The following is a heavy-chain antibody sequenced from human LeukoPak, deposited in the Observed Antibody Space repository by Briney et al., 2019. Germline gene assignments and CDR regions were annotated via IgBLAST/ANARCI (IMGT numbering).Heavy chain of an antibody. CDR2: ISAYNGNT. CDR3: ARGVRSTSIYYYYYYMDV. Sequence: ASVKVSCTAVRGTFSNYVISWVRQAPGQGLEWMGWISAYNGNTNYAQKLQGRVTMTTDTSTSTAYMELRSLRSDDTAVYYCARGVRSTSIYYYYYYMDVWGKGTTVTVSS. D-gene: IGHD2-2*01. J-gene: IGHJ6*03. CDR1: RGTFSNYV. V-gene: IGHV1-18*01.